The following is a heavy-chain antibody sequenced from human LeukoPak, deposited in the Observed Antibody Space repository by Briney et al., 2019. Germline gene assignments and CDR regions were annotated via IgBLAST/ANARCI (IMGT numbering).Heavy chain of an antibody. V-gene: IGHV1-24*01. Sequence: GASVKVSCKASGGTFSSYAISWVRQAPGKGLEWMGGFDPEDGETIYAQKFQGRVTMTEDTSTDTAYMELSSLRSEDTAVYYCATGEYPAVDIALVLFDYWGQGTLVTVSS. CDR2: FDPEDGET. CDR1: GGTFSSYA. CDR3: ATGEYPAVDIALVLFDY. D-gene: IGHD5-18*01. J-gene: IGHJ4*02.